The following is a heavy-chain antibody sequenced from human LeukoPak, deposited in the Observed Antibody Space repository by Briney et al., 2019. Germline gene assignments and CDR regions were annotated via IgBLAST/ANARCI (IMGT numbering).Heavy chain of an antibody. CDR1: GGSFSGYY. CDR2: TNHSGST. D-gene: IGHD2-2*01. Sequence: SETLSLTCAVYGGSFSGYYWSWIRQPPGKGLEWIGETNHSGSTNYNPSLKSRVTISVDTSKNQFSLKLSSVTAADTAVYYCARVASYYFDYWGQGTLVTVSS. J-gene: IGHJ4*02. V-gene: IGHV4-34*01. CDR3: ARVASYYFDY.